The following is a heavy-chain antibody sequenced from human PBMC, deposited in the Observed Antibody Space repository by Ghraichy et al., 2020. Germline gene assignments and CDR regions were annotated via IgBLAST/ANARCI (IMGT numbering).Heavy chain of an antibody. CDR1: DGSINTYY. D-gene: IGHD6-19*01. V-gene: IGHV4-59*12. CDR3: ARGPWLIRGPDQ. Sequence: SQTLSRTCNVSDGSINTYYWSWLRQAPGKGLEWIGYIYHTGTTNYNPSLKTRVTMSLDTSKNEVSLTVTSVIAADTAVYYCARGPWLIRGPDQWGQGTLVTVSS. CDR2: IYHTGTT. J-gene: IGHJ4*02.